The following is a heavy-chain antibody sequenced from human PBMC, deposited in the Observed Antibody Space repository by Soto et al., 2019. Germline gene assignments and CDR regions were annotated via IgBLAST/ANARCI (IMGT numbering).Heavy chain of an antibody. CDR1: GFTFSSYE. V-gene: IGHV3-48*03. J-gene: IGHJ4*02. CDR3: ASIPMSYGDYDSYGY. D-gene: IGHD4-17*01. CDR2: ISSSGSTI. Sequence: EVQLVESGGGLVQPGGSLRLSCAASGFTFSSYEMNWVRQAPGKGLEWVSYISSSGSTIYYADSVKGRFTISRDNAKNSLYLQMNSLRAEDTAVYYCASIPMSYGDYDSYGYWGQGTLVTVSS.